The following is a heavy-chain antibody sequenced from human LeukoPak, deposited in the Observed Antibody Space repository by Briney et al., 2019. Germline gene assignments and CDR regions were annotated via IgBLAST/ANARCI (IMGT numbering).Heavy chain of an antibody. CDR2: ISAYNGNT. Sequence: GASVKVSCKASGYTFTSYGISWVRQAPGQGLEWMGWISAYNGNTNYAQKLQGRVTMTTDTSTSTAYMELRSLRSDDTAVYYCAGVGLWELLNEVDYWGQGTLVTVSS. V-gene: IGHV1-18*01. CDR1: GYTFTSYG. CDR3: AGVGLWELLNEVDY. D-gene: IGHD1-26*01. J-gene: IGHJ4*02.